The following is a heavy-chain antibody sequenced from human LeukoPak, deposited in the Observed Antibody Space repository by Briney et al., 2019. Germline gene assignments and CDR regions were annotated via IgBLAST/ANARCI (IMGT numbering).Heavy chain of an antibody. V-gene: IGHV3-30*18. D-gene: IGHD6-19*01. Sequence: GRSLRLSCAASGFTFSSYGMHWVRRAPGKGLEWVAVMSYDGSNEYYADSVKGRFTISRDNSKNTLYLQMNSLRAEDTAVYFCAKDRSSGWSYYYGMDVWGQGTTVAVSS. CDR1: GFTFSSYG. CDR2: MSYDGSNE. J-gene: IGHJ6*02. CDR3: AKDRSSGWSYYYGMDV.